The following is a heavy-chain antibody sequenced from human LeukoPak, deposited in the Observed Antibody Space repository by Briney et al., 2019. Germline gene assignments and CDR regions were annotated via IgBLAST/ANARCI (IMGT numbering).Heavy chain of an antibody. V-gene: IGHV4-39*01. CDR3: ARLLGYCSGGGCYANWFDP. CDR2: IYYSGST. D-gene: IGHD2-15*01. CDR1: GGSISSSSYY. J-gene: IGHJ5*02. Sequence: SETLSLTCTVSGGSISSSSYYWGWIRQPPGKGLEWIGSIYYSGSTYYNPSLKSRVTISVDTSKNQFSLKLTSVTAADTAVYYCARLLGYCSGGGCYANWFDPWGQGTLVTVSS.